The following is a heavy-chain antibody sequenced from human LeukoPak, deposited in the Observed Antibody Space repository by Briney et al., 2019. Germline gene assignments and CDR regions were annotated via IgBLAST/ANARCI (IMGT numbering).Heavy chain of an antibody. V-gene: IGHV4-59*08. Sequence: SETLSLTCTVSGGSIRNYYWNWIRQPPGKGLEWIGYILFSGSTNYNPSLKSRVTISADTSKNHFSLKLTSVTAADTAVYYCARSDDSTYMTRGLWGFWSKGTLVTVSS. D-gene: IGHD3-22*01. J-gene: IGHJ4*02. CDR2: ILFSGST. CDR1: GGSIRNYY. CDR3: ARSDDSTYMTRGLWGF.